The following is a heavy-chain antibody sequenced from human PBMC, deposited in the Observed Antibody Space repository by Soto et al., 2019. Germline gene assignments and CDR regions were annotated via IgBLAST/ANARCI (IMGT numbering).Heavy chain of an antibody. D-gene: IGHD3-3*01. J-gene: IGHJ5*02. CDR2: ISAYNGNT. CDR3: ARVLRFLEWLPQGWFDP. CDR1: GYTFTSYG. V-gene: IGHV1-18*04. Sequence: QVQLVQSGAEVKKPGASVKVSCKASGYTFTSYGISWVRQAPGQGLEWMGWISAYNGNTNYAQKLQGRVTMTTDTSTSTADMELRSLRSDDTAVYYCARVLRFLEWLPQGWFDPWGQGTLVTVSS.